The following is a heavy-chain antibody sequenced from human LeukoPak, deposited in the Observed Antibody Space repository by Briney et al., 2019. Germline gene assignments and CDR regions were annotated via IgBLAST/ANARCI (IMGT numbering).Heavy chain of an antibody. Sequence: ASAKVSCKASGYTFTGYYMHWVRQAPGQGLEWMGWINPNSGGANYAQKFQGRVTMTRDTSISTAYMELSRLRSDDTAVYYCARDQGSIVVVPAARFGPWGQGTLVTVSS. V-gene: IGHV1-2*02. J-gene: IGHJ5*02. CDR3: ARDQGSIVVVPAARFGP. D-gene: IGHD2-2*01. CDR1: GYTFTGYY. CDR2: INPNSGGA.